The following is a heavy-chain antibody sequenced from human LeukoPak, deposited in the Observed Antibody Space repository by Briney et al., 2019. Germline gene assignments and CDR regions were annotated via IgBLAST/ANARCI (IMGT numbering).Heavy chain of an antibody. J-gene: IGHJ4*02. D-gene: IGHD5-24*01. Sequence: ASVKVSCKASGYSFTNYGITWVRRAPGQGLEWMGWISGYQGSTKYAQNFQGRVTMTIDTSTSTAYMDLRSLRSDDTAIYFCARSDLATITAGPFNYGGQGTLVAVSS. CDR1: GYSFTNYG. CDR3: ARSDLATITAGPFNY. V-gene: IGHV1-18*01. CDR2: ISGYQGST.